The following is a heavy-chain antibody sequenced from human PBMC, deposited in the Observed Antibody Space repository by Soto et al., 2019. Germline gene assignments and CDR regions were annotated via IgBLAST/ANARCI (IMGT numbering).Heavy chain of an antibody. Sequence: SETLSLTCTVSGCSISSSSYYWGWIRQPPGKGLEWIGSIYYSGSTYYNPSLKSRVTISVDTSKNQFSLKLSSVTAADTAVYYCASLDYYGSGSYSNWGQGTLVT. CDR1: GCSISSSSYY. CDR2: IYYSGST. V-gene: IGHV4-39*01. J-gene: IGHJ4*02. D-gene: IGHD3-10*01. CDR3: ASLDYYGSGSYSN.